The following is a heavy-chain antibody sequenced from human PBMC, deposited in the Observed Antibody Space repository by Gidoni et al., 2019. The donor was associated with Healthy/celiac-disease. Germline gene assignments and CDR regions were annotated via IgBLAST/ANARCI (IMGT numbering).Heavy chain of an antibody. CDR2: IYYSGST. Sequence: QVQLQESGPGLVKPSQTLSLTCTVSGGSLRRGGYYWSWIRQHPGKGLEWIGYIYYSGSTYYNPSLKSRVTISVDTSKNQFSLKLSSVTAADTAVYYCARDEGSGSQGGYFDYWGQGTLVTVSS. D-gene: IGHD3-10*01. J-gene: IGHJ4*02. V-gene: IGHV4-31*03. CDR3: ARDEGSGSQGGYFDY. CDR1: GGSLRRGGYY.